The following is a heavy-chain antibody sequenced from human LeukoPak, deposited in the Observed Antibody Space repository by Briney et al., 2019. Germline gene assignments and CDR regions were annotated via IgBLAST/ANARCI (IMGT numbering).Heavy chain of an antibody. CDR1: GFTFSIYA. CDR3: AKERGYSYGSGSYILD. Sequence: PGGSLRLSCAASGFTFSIYAMHWVRQAPGKGLEYVSAISSNGGSTYYANSVKGRFTISRDNYKNTLSLQMHSLRDEDTAVYYCAKERGYSYGSGSYILDWGQGTLVTVSS. J-gene: IGHJ4*02. D-gene: IGHD3-10*01. CDR2: ISSNGGST. V-gene: IGHV3-64*01.